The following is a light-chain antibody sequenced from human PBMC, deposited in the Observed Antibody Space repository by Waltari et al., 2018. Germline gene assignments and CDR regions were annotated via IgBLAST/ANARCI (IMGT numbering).Light chain of an antibody. J-gene: IGLJ2*01. CDR3: SSYAGSNNVV. Sequence: QSALTQPPSASGSPGQSVTISCTGTSHDVGGYNYVSWYQQPPGKAPKPMIYEVSKRPSGVPDRFSGSKSGYTASLTVSGLQAEDEADYFCSSYAGSNNVVFGGGTKLTVL. CDR1: SHDVGGYNY. V-gene: IGLV2-8*01. CDR2: EVS.